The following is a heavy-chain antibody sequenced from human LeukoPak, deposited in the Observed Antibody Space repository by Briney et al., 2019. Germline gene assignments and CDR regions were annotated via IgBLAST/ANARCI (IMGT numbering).Heavy chain of an antibody. J-gene: IGHJ6*03. CDR2: ISWDGGST. V-gene: IGHV3-43D*03. Sequence: GGSLRLSCASSGFTFDDYAMHWVRQAPGKGLEWVSLISWDGGSTYCADSVKGRFTISRDNSKNSLYLQMNSLRAEDTALYYCAKDWAVAGTRYYYYYYMDVWGKGTTVTVSS. CDR3: AKDWAVAGTRYYYYYYMDV. CDR1: GFTFDDYA. D-gene: IGHD6-19*01.